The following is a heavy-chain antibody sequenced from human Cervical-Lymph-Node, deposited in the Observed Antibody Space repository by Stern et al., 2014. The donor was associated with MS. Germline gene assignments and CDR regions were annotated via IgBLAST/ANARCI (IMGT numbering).Heavy chain of an antibody. CDR1: GGSIASSSYY. Sequence: QLQLQESGPGLVKPSQTLSLTCTVSGGSIASSSYYWSWIRQPAGKGLEWIGRIFTSGSTNYKPSLQSRVTLSVDTSKNQFSLRLSAVTAADTAVYYCAREDYDGSGHPYYYGLDVWGQGTTVTVSS. CDR2: IFTSGST. V-gene: IGHV4-61*02. J-gene: IGHJ6*02. D-gene: IGHD3-22*01. CDR3: AREDYDGSGHPYYYGLDV.